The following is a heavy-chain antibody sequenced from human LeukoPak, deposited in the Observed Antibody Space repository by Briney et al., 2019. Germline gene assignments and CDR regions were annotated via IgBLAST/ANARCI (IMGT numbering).Heavy chain of an antibody. J-gene: IGHJ3*02. Sequence: ASVKVSCKASGYTFTVYYMHWVRQAPGQGLEWMGWVNPNSGGTNYAQKFQGRVTMTRDTSISTAYMELSWLRSDDTAVYYCASVDWNYGLDAFDIWGQGTMVTVSS. V-gene: IGHV1-2*02. CDR3: ASVDWNYGLDAFDI. CDR1: GYTFTVYY. D-gene: IGHD1-7*01. CDR2: VNPNSGGT.